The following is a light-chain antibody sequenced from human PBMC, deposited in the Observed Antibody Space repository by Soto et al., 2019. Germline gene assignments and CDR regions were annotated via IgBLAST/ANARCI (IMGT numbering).Light chain of an antibody. V-gene: IGLV2-8*01. CDR2: AVT. CDR3: ASYAGSSNV. J-gene: IGLJ1*01. CDR1: SSDLGRYNY. Sequence: QSALTQPTSASGSPGQSVTISCTGTSSDLGRYNYVPWYQQYPGDAPRLLIYAVTQRAAGVPGRFSGSKSGNRASLTVSGLQAEDEADYYCASYAGSSNVFGTGTKVTVL.